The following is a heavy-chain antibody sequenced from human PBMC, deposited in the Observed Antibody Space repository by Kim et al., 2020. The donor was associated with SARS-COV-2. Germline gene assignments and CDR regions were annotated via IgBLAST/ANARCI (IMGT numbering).Heavy chain of an antibody. V-gene: IGHV7-4-1*02. CDR3: ARDTYNGYFDL. J-gene: IGHJ2*01. Sequence: PHYAQGFTRRFVLSLDTSVSTAYLQISSLKAEDTAVYYCARDTYNGYFDLWGRGTLVTVSS. D-gene: IGHD1-1*01. CDR2: P.